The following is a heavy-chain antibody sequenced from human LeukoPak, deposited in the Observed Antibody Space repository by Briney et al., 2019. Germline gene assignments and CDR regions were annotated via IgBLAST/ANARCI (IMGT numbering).Heavy chain of an antibody. J-gene: IGHJ5*02. CDR2: ISGSGGST. CDR3: AKGPSYDLWSLNWFDP. CDR1: GFTFSSYA. D-gene: IGHD3-3*01. Sequence: GGSLRLSCAASGFTFSSYAMSWVSQAPGKGLEWVSAISGSGGSTYYADSVKGRFTISRDNSKNTLYLQMNSLRAEDTAVYYCAKGPSYDLWSLNWFDPWGQGTLVTVSS. V-gene: IGHV3-23*01.